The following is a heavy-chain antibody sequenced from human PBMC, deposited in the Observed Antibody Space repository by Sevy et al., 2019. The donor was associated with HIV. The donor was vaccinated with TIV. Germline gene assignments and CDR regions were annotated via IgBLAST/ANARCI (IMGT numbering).Heavy chain of an antibody. D-gene: IGHD6-19*01. J-gene: IGHJ5*02. CDR1: GFTFGDYA. CDR2: IRNKAYDGTT. CDR3: TRDPTEGIAVAGNWYDP. Sequence: GGSLRLSCKASGFTFGDYAMSWFRQAPGKGLEWVGFIRNKAYDGTTEYAASVKGRFTISRDDSKSIAYLQMNSLKTEDTAVYYCTRDPTEGIAVAGNWYDPWVQGTLVTVSS. V-gene: IGHV3-49*03.